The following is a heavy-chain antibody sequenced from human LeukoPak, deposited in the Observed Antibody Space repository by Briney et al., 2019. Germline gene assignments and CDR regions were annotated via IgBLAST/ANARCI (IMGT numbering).Heavy chain of an antibody. CDR1: GFTFDDYT. Sequence: GGSLRLTCAASGFTFDDYTLSWVRQAPGKGLEWVSGINWNGGSTGYADSVKGRFTISRDNTKNSLDLQMDSLRSEDTAVYYCARGPSITMVRGGQWYYYMDVWGKGTTVTISS. V-gene: IGHV3-20*04. CDR2: INWNGGST. CDR3: ARGPSITMVRGGQWYYYMDV. J-gene: IGHJ6*03. D-gene: IGHD3-10*01.